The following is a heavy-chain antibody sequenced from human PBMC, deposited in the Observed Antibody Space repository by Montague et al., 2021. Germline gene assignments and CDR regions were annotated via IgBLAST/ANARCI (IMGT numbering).Heavy chain of an antibody. CDR1: GGSISTYH. J-gene: IGHJ5*02. CDR2: THYNGNT. V-gene: IGHV4-59*01. CDR3: ARDREHTYGRFFHP. D-gene: IGHD3-16*01. Sequence: SETLSPTCTVSGGSISTYHWIWLRQPPGKGLEWIGETHYNGNTNYSYNPPLKSRVTISVDKSNNQFSLKLSSVTAADTAVYYCARDREHTYGRFFHPWGQGTLVTVSS.